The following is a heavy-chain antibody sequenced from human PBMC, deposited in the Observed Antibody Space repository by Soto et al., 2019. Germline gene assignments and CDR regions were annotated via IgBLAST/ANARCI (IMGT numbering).Heavy chain of an antibody. CDR3: ARASRYEWNDMMY. D-gene: IGHD1-20*01. CDR2: VSAYNGNT. J-gene: IGHJ4*02. V-gene: IGHV1-18*01. Sequence: QIQLVQSGAEVKKPGASVKVSCKASGYTFSNDAITWVRQAPGQGLERMGWVSAYNGNTNYAQKFKGRVTMTTDTYTSTAYMEIRSLRYDDTAVYFFARASRYEWNDMMYWGQGTLVTVSS. CDR1: GYTFSNDA.